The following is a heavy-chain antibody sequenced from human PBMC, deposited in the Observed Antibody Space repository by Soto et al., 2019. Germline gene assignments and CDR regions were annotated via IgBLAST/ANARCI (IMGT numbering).Heavy chain of an antibody. CDR3: ARLVRSWELAEGTFDI. V-gene: IGHV1-3*01. J-gene: IGHJ3*02. CDR2: INAGNGNT. Sequence: GAPVKLSCKACGDTFTSYAMHWVRQAPGQRLEWMGWINAGNGNTKYSQKFQGRVTITRDTSASTAYMELSSLRSEDTAVYYCARLVRSWELAEGTFDIWGQGTMVTVSS. CDR1: GDTFTSYA. D-gene: IGHD1-26*01.